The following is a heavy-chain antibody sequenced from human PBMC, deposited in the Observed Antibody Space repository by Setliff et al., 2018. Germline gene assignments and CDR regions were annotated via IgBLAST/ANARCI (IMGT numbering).Heavy chain of an antibody. CDR2: FYYNGAT. CDR1: GGSISSYS. Sequence: LSLTCSVSGGSISSYSWGWIRQPPGKGLEWIGFFYYNGATNYNPSLKSRVTISVDTSKNQFSLNLNSVTAADAAMYYCARGLNSVSWTFTYWGQGTLVTVSS. V-gene: IGHV4-59*08. CDR3: ARGLNSVSWTFTY. D-gene: IGHD2-15*01. J-gene: IGHJ4*02.